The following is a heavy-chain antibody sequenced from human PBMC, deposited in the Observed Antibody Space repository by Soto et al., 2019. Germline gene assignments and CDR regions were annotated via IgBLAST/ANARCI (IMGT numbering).Heavy chain of an antibody. CDR3: AKVKWPVAGPLDN. V-gene: IGHV3-23*01. D-gene: IGHD6-19*01. Sequence: QPGGSLRLSCAASGFIFSDCAMSWVRQAPGKGLEWVSLITSSGASTYYADSVKGRFTISRENSRNTLYLQMNSLKAEDTAVYYCAKVKWPVAGPLDNWGQGTLVTVSS. CDR2: ITSSGAST. CDR1: GFIFSDCA. J-gene: IGHJ4*02.